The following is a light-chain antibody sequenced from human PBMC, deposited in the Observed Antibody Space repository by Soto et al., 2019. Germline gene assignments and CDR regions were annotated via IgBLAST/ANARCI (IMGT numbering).Light chain of an antibody. V-gene: IGKV1-39*01. CDR1: QSISSF. J-gene: IGKJ1*01. CDR3: QQSYSRAT. CDR2: GAA. Sequence: DIQMTQSPSSLSASVGDRVTITCRASQSISSFLNWYQQRPGKAPKLLIYGAASLQSGVPSRFSGSGSGTDFTLTISSLRPEDSATYYCQQSYSRATFGQGTKVDIK.